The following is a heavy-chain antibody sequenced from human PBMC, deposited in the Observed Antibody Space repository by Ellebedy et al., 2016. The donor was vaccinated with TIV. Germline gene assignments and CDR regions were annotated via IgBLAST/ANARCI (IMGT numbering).Heavy chain of an antibody. J-gene: IGHJ4*02. V-gene: IGHV4-59*01. CDR3: ASLYSYDSRGYYGYYFDS. Sequence: GSLRLSCTVSGGSISSYYWSWIRQPPGKGLEWIGYIYYSGSTNYNPSLKSRVTISVDTSKNQFSLKLSSVTAADTAVYYCASLYSYDSRGYYGYYFDSWGQGTLVTVAS. D-gene: IGHD3-22*01. CDR1: GGSISSYY. CDR2: IYYSGST.